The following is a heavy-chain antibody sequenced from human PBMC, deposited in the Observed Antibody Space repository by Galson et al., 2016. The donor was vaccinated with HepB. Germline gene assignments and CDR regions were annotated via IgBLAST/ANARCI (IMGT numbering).Heavy chain of an antibody. Sequence: SLRLSCAASGFTFSTYGMDWVRQAPGKGLEWVAVISFDGSIISYADSVKGRFTISRHNSKNTLYLQMNSLRAEDTALYYCVRDLDDYIWGTYRTLDYWGQGTLVTVSS. V-gene: IGHV3-30*03. CDR2: ISFDGSII. D-gene: IGHD3-16*01. J-gene: IGHJ4*02. CDR3: VRDLDDYIWGTYRTLDY. CDR1: GFTFSTYG.